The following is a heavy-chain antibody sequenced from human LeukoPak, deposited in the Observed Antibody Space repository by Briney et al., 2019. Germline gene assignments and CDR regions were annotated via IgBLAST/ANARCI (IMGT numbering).Heavy chain of an antibody. CDR2: IYPGDSDT. CDR1: GYTFTNYW. D-gene: IGHD2/OR15-2a*01. Sequence: GESLKISCKGSGYTFTNYWIGWVRQMPGKGLEFMGIIYPGDSDTRYSPSFQGQVTISVDKSINTAYLQWSSLKASASATYYCARAGYSNRWDGVDYWGQGTLVTVSS. CDR3: ARAGYSNRWDGVDY. V-gene: IGHV5-51*01. J-gene: IGHJ4*02.